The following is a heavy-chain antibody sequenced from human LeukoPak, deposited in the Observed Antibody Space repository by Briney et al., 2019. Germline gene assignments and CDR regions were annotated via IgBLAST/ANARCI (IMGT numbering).Heavy chain of an antibody. CDR2: INHSGST. D-gene: IGHD4-11*01. CDR3: ARGKGKVTTSAFDI. V-gene: IGHV4-34*01. J-gene: IGHJ3*02. Sequence: PSETLSLTCAVYGGSFSGYYWSWIRQPPGKGLEWIGEINHSGSTNYNPSLKSRVTISVDTSKNQFSLKLSSVTAADTAVYYCARGKGKVTTSAFDIWGQGTMVTVSS. CDR1: GGSFSGYY.